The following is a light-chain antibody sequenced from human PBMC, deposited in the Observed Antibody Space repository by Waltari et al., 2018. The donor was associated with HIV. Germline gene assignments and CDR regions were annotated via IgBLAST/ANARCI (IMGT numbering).Light chain of an antibody. CDR2: VNSDGSH. Sequence: QLVLTQSHSASASLGASVKLPCTLSSGHGRSDIAWHQQQPEKGPRSLMKVNSDGSHNKGDGIPDRFSGSSSGAERYLTISSLQSDDEADYYCQTWENGPKVFGGGTKLTVV. CDR1: SGHGRSD. J-gene: IGLJ3*02. CDR3: QTWENGPKV. V-gene: IGLV4-69*01.